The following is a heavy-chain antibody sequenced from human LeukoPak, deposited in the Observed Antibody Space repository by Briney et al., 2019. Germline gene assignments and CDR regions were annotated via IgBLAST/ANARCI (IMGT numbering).Heavy chain of an antibody. CDR1: GGSFSGYY. J-gene: IGHJ5*02. CDR2: IYYSGST. D-gene: IGHD2-15*01. Sequence: SETLSLTCAVYGGSFSGYYWSWIRQHPGKGLEWIGYIYYSGSTYYNPSLKSRVTISVDTSKNQFSLKLSSVTAADTAVYYCARDHEGYCSGGSCYHNWFDPWGQGTLVTVSS. CDR3: ARDHEGYCSGGSCYHNWFDP. V-gene: IGHV4-31*11.